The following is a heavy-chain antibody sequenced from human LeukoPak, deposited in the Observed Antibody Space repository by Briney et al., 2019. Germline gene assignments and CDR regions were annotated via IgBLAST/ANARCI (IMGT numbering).Heavy chain of an antibody. CDR3: GASRQYVGAFDI. V-gene: IGHV3-48*03. CDR2: ISSSSTII. CDR1: GFTFSSYE. J-gene: IGHJ3*02. D-gene: IGHD2-2*01. Sequence: GSLRLFCAASGFTFSSYELYWVRQAPGKGLEWISYISSSSTIIKYADSVRGRFTISRDDARESLYLQMSSLRADDTAIYYCGASRQYVGAFDIWGQGTLVTVSS.